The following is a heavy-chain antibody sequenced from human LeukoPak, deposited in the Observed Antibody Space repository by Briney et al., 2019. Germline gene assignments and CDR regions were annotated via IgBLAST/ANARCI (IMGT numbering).Heavy chain of an antibody. J-gene: IGHJ3*02. CDR2: IYYSGST. CDR3: ARHVQDYYDSSGYQHDAFDI. D-gene: IGHD3-22*01. V-gene: IGHV4-59*08. Sequence: SETLSLACTVSGGSISSYYWSWIRHPPGKGLEWIGYIYYSGSTNYNPSLKSRVTISVDTSKNQFSLQLSSVTAADTAVYYCARHVQDYYDSSGYQHDAFDIWGQGTMVTVPS. CDR1: GGSISSYY.